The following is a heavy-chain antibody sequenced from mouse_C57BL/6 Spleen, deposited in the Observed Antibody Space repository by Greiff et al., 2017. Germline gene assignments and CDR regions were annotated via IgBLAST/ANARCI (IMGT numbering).Heavy chain of an antibody. J-gene: IGHJ3*01. V-gene: IGHV1-64*01. D-gene: IGHD1-1*01. CDR3: ASLLYYGSSSFAY. CDR2: IHPNSGST. Sequence: QVQLQQSGAELVKPGASVKLSCKASGYTFTSYWMHWVKQRPGQGLEWIGMIHPNSGSTNYNEKFKSKATLTVDKSSSTAYMQRSSLTSEDSAVYYCASLLYYGSSSFAYWGQGTLVTVSA. CDR1: GYTFTSYW.